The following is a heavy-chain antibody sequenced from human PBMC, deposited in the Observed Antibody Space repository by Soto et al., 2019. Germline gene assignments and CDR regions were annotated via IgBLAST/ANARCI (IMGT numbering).Heavy chain of an antibody. D-gene: IGHD5-18*01. CDR2: ISHDGSDK. Sequence: GGSLRLSCAASGFTFSSYTMHWVRQTPGKGLEWVAVISHDGSDKYYADSVKGRFTISRDNSKNSLYLQMNSLRAEDTALYYCARLGYSYGYPYYFDYWAQGTLVPVSS. J-gene: IGHJ4*02. CDR1: GFTFSSYT. V-gene: IGHV3-30-3*01. CDR3: ARLGYSYGYPYYFDY.